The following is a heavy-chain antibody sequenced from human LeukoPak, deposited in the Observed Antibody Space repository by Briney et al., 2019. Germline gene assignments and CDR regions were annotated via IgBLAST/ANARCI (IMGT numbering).Heavy chain of an antibody. D-gene: IGHD3-3*01. CDR3: ARDDTVFGVVIAPFDY. CDR1: GYTFTNYD. Sequence: ASVKVSCKASGYTFTNYDISWVRQAPGQGLEWMGRIIPIFGTANYAQKFQGRVTITTDESTSTAYMELSSLRSEDTAVYYCARDDTVFGVVIAPFDYWGQGTLVTVSS. V-gene: IGHV1-69*05. CDR2: IIPIFGTA. J-gene: IGHJ4*02.